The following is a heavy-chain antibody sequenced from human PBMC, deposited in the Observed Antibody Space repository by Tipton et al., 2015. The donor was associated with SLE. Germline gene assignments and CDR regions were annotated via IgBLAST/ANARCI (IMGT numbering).Heavy chain of an antibody. V-gene: IGHV3-30*18. CDR3: AKGAYDLWSGYYTGDWYFDL. D-gene: IGHD3-3*01. J-gene: IGHJ2*01. CDR2: IWYDGSNK. CDR1: GFTFSNYG. Sequence: LSLTCAASGFTFSNYGMHWVRQAPGKGLEWVAVIWYDGSNKYYADSVKGRFTISRDNSKNTLYLQMNSLRAEDTAVYYCAKGAYDLWSGYYTGDWYFDLWGRGTLVTVSS.